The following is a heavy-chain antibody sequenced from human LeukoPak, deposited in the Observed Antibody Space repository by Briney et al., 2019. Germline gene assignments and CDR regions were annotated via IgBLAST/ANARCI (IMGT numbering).Heavy chain of an antibody. V-gene: IGHV3-64*01. CDR3: AKGRHGSGSYYTPVDY. D-gene: IGHD3-10*01. CDR1: GFTISTYA. Sequence: GGSLRLSCAASGFTISTYAMHWVRQAPGKGLEFVSGISSNGAGTYYANSVKGRFTISRDNSKNTLYLQMDSLRAEDTAVYYCAKGRHGSGSYYTPVDYWGQGTLVTVSS. J-gene: IGHJ4*02. CDR2: ISSNGAGT.